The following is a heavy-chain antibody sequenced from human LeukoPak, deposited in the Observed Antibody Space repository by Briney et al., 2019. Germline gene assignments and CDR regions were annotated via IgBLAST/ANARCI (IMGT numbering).Heavy chain of an antibody. CDR1: SGSISTSNYY. D-gene: IGHD3-22*01. J-gene: IGHJ3*02. Sequence: SETLSLTCTVSSGSISTSNYYWGWVRQPPGKALEGIGNIFYGGSTYYSPSLKSRVTISLDTSRTQFSLKLNSVTAAATDVYYCAKSNGYGLIDIWGKGTMVTVSS. CDR2: IFYGGST. CDR3: AKSNGYGLIDI. V-gene: IGHV4-39*07.